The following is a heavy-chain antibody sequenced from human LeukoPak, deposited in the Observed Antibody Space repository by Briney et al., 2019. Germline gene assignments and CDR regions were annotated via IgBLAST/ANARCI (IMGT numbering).Heavy chain of an antibody. CDR3: AKDLGSKKSSGWYLRYFQH. J-gene: IGHJ1*01. D-gene: IGHD6-19*01. Sequence: PGGSLRPSCAASGFTFSSYAMSWVRQAPGKGLEWVSAISGSGGSTYYADSVKGRFTISRDNSKNTLYLQMNSLRAEDTAVYYCAKDLGSKKSSGWYLRYFQHWGQGTLVTVSS. CDR1: GFTFSSYA. CDR2: ISGSGGST. V-gene: IGHV3-23*01.